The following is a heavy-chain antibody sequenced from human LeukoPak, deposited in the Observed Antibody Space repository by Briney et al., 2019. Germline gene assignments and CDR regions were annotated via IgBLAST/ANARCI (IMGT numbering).Heavy chain of an antibody. CDR2: IRFGGGTM. D-gene: IGHD3-9*01. Sequence: GGTLRLSCAASGFTFTSSWMSWVRQAPGKGLEWVSYIRFGGGTMYYADSVKGRFTISRDDAQNSMHLQMNSLRADDTAVYYCGRVSRATGYYYVEFWGQGTLVTVSS. CDR3: GRVSRATGYYYVEF. J-gene: IGHJ4*02. V-gene: IGHV3-48*03. CDR1: GFTFTSSW.